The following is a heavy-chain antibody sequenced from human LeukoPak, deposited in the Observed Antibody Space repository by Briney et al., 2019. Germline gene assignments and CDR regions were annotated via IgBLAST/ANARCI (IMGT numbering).Heavy chain of an antibody. D-gene: IGHD2-2*01. V-gene: IGHV4-59*08. CDR2: IYYSGSP. CDR3: ARPQGYCSSTSCYHWFDP. J-gene: IGHJ5*02. Sequence: SETLSLTCTVSGRSISSYYWSWIRQPPGKGLEWIGYIYYSGSPNNTPSLQSRVTISVDTSKNQITLTLSSVTAADTAVYYCARPQGYCSSTSCYHWFDPWGQGTLVTVSS. CDR1: GRSISSYY.